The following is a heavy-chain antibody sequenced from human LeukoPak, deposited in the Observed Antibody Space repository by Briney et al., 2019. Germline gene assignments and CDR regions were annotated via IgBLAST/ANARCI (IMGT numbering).Heavy chain of an antibody. J-gene: IGHJ6*02. V-gene: IGHV4-34*01. CDR2: INHSGST. CDR1: GGSFSGYY. D-gene: IGHD6-19*01. CDR3: ARVRGIAVAGTGYGMDV. Sequence: SETLSLTCAAYGGSFSGYYWSWIRQPPGKGLEWIGEINHSGSTNYNPSLKSRVTISVDTSKNQFSLKLSSVTAADTAVYYCARVRGIAVAGTGYGMDVWGQGTTVTVSS.